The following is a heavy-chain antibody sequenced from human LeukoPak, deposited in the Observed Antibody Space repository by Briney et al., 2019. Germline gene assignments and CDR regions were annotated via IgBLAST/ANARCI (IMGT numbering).Heavy chain of an antibody. CDR1: GGSISSGGYY. V-gene: IGHV4-61*08. J-gene: IGHJ4*02. CDR2: VYYSGNT. Sequence: PSQTLSLTCTVSGGSISSGGYYWSWIRQPPGKGLEWIGYVYYSGNTNYNPSLKSRLTISLDTSKNQFSLKLTSVTAADTAMYYCARKYNGYGGWIDYWAQGTLVTVSS. D-gene: IGHD5-12*01. CDR3: ARKYNGYGGWIDY.